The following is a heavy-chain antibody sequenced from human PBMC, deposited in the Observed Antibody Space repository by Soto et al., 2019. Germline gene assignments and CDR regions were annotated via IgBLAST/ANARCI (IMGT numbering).Heavy chain of an antibody. Sequence: QVQLVESGGGVVQPGRSLRLSCAASGFTFSSYGMHWVRQAPGKGLEWVAVIWYDGSNKYYADSVKGRFIISRDNSKNTLYLQMNSLRAEDTAVYYCAREGSSSGYYGMDVWGQGTTVTVSS. CDR1: GFTFSSYG. V-gene: IGHV3-33*01. CDR3: AREGSSSGYYGMDV. CDR2: IWYDGSNK. D-gene: IGHD6-6*01. J-gene: IGHJ6*02.